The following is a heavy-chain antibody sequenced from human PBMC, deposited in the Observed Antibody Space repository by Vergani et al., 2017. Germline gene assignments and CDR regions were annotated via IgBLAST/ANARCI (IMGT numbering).Heavy chain of an antibody. CDR3: ASSGYSYGYYFDY. J-gene: IGHJ4*02. CDR2: IYYSGST. V-gene: IGHV4-59*01. Sequence: QVQLQESGPGLVKPSETLSLTCTVSGGSISSYYWSWIRQPPGKGLEWIGYIYYSGSTNSNPSLKSRVTISVDTSKNQFSLKLSSVTAADTAVYYCASSGYSYGYYFDYWGQGTLVTVSS. D-gene: IGHD5-18*01. CDR1: GGSISSYY.